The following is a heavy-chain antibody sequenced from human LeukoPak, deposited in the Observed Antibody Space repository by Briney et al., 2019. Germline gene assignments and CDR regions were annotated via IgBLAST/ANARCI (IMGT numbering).Heavy chain of an antibody. CDR3: AKDSLHYYDSSGYSDYYYMDV. Sequence: PGGSLRLSCAASGFTFSSYGMHWVRQAPGKGLEWVAVIWYDGSNKYYADSVKGRFTISRDNSKNTLYLQMNSLRAEDTAVYYCAKDSLHYYDSSGYSDYYYMDVWGKGTTVTVSS. CDR2: IWYDGSNK. D-gene: IGHD3-22*01. V-gene: IGHV3-33*06. J-gene: IGHJ6*03. CDR1: GFTFSSYG.